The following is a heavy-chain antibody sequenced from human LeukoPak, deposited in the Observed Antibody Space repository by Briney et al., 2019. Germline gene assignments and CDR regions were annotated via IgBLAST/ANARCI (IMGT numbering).Heavy chain of an antibody. D-gene: IGHD6-13*01. V-gene: IGHV1-18*01. CDR3: AREQVDRHGYSSSWYWFDP. CDR2: ISAYNGNT. J-gene: IGHJ5*02. Sequence: ASVKVSCKASGYTFTSYGISWVRQAPGQGLEWMGWISAYNGNTYYAQKLQGRVTMTTDTSTSTAYMELRSLRSDDTAVYYCAREQVDRHGYSSSWYWFDPWGQGTLVTVSS. CDR1: GYTFTSYG.